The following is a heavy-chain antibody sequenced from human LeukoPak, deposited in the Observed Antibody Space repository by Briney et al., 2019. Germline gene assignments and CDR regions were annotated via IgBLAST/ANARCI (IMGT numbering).Heavy chain of an antibody. Sequence: GGSLRLSCAASGFTLRTYGMHWVRQAPGKGLEWVAVISSDGSDKYYTDSVKGRFTISRDNSKNTLYLQMSSLRADDTALYYCAKERLGATTPNPDYWGQGTLVTVSS. D-gene: IGHD1-26*01. J-gene: IGHJ4*02. CDR1: GFTLRTYG. CDR3: AKERLGATTPNPDY. CDR2: ISSDGSDK. V-gene: IGHV3-30*18.